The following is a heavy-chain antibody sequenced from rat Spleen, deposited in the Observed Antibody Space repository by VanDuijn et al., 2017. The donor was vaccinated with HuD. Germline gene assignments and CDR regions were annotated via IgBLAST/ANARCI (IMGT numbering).Heavy chain of an antibody. J-gene: IGHJ2*01. CDR1: GFTFNSYD. CDR3: ARRHYGYTDYFDC. CDR2: ISTGGGNT. V-gene: IGHV5-25*01. Sequence: EVQLVESRGGLVQPGRSLKLSCAVSGFTFNSYDMAWVRQAPTKGLEWVASISTGGGNTYYRDSVKGRFTISRENAKSTLSLQMDSLRSEDTATYYCARRHYGYTDYFDCWGQGVMVTVSS. D-gene: IGHD1-9*01.